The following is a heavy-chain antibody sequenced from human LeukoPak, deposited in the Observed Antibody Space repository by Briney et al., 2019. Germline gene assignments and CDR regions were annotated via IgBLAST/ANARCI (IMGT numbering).Heavy chain of an antibody. V-gene: IGHV1-69*13. CDR2: IIPIFGTA. Sequence: ASVTVSCKASGGTFSSYAISWVRQAPGQGLEWMGGIIPIFGTANYAQKFQGRVTITADESTSTAYMELSSLRSEDTAVYYCACGYVWGSYYSYYYMDVWGKGTTVTISS. J-gene: IGHJ6*03. CDR3: ACGYVWGSYYSYYYMDV. CDR1: GGTFSSYA. D-gene: IGHD3-16*01.